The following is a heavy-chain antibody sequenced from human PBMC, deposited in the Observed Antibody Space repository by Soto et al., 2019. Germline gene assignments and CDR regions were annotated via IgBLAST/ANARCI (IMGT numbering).Heavy chain of an antibody. J-gene: IGHJ3*02. D-gene: IGHD5-12*01. V-gene: IGHV3-33*01. CDR3: ARDVDVGGGVDVFDI. CDR1: GFGFSGYA. Sequence: GGSLRLSCAASGFGFSGYAMHWVRQAPGKGLEWVASTWFDGSNKYYGDSVKGRLTISRDNSKSALYLQLNSLGVEDTAVYYCARDVDVGGGVDVFDIWGQGTRVTVSS. CDR2: TWFDGSNK.